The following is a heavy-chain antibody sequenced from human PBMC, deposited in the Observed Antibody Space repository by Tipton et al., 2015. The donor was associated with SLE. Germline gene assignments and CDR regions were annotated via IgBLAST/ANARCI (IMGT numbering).Heavy chain of an antibody. CDR2: MYHSGSST. Sequence: LRLSCTVPGGSISSSINTNTHYWGWIRQAPGKGLEWIASMYHSGSSTFYNPSLMSRLSISIDTSKNQFSLKLSSVTAADTAVYYCARERVGQGDWGQGTLVTVSS. V-gene: IGHV4-39*07. D-gene: IGHD3-16*01. CDR1: GGSISSSINTNTHY. CDR3: ARERVGQGD. J-gene: IGHJ4*02.